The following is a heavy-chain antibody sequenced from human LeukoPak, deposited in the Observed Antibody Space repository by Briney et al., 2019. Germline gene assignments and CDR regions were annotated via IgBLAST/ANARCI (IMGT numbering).Heavy chain of an antibody. Sequence: ASVKVSCKASGYTFTSYGISWVRQAPGQGLEWMGWIRAYNDNTNHAQKLQGRVTMTTDTSTSTAYMDLRSLRSDDTAVDYCARTCSTSCPYWYFDLWGRGTLVTVSS. D-gene: IGHD2-2*01. J-gene: IGHJ2*01. V-gene: IGHV1-18*01. CDR1: GYTFTSYG. CDR3: ARTCSTSCPYWYFDL. CDR2: IRAYNDNT.